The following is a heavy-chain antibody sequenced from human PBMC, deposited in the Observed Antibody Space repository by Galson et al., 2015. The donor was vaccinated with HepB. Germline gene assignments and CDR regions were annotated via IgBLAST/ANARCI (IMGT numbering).Heavy chain of an antibody. J-gene: IGHJ4*02. V-gene: IGHV3-30*18. CDR2: VSYDGSDE. CDR1: GFTFSNYG. D-gene: IGHD2-2*01. Sequence: SLRLSCAASGFTFSNYGMHWVRRAPGKGLEWVAFVSYDGSDEYYADSVKGRFTISRDNSKNTLYLQVNSLRADDTAVYYCAKRTDPRYCSSDTCYGIDYWGQGTLVTVSS. CDR3: AKRTDPRYCSSDTCYGIDY.